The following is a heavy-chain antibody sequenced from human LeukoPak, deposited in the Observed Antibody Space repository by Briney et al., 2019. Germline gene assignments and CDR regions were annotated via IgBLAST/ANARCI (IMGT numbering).Heavy chain of an antibody. J-gene: IGHJ4*02. V-gene: IGHV3-74*01. CDR3: ARGPNSNWSGLDF. CDR1: GFSISGHW. CDR2: ISPTGSTT. D-gene: IGHD6-6*01. Sequence: GGSLRLSCTASGFSISGHWMHWARQLPGKGLVWVSRISPTGSTTSYADSVKGRFTVSRDNAKNTLYLQVNNLRAEDTAVYYCARGPNSNWSGLDFWGQGTLLTVSS.